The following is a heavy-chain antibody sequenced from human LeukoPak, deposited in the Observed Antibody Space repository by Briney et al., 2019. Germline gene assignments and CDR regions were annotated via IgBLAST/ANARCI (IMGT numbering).Heavy chain of an antibody. CDR1: GFTFSSYE. Sequence: PGGSLRLSCGASGFTFSSYEMNWVRQAPGKGLEWVSYISSSGSTIYYADSVKGRFTISRDNAKNSLYLQMNSLRAEDTAVYYCAKGINYGSGTNYYFDYWGQGTLVTVSS. V-gene: IGHV3-48*03. CDR3: AKGINYGSGTNYYFDY. J-gene: IGHJ4*02. CDR2: ISSSGSTI. D-gene: IGHD3-10*01.